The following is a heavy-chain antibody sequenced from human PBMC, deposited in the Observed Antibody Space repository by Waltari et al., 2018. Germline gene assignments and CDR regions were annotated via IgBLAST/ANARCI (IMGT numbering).Heavy chain of an antibody. J-gene: IGHJ4*02. CDR3: ASPIFGVVNTGGPFDY. V-gene: IGHV1-8*01. CDR1: GYTFTSYD. D-gene: IGHD3-3*01. CDR2: MNPNSGNT. Sequence: QVQLVQSGAEVKKPGASVKVSCKASGYTFTSYDINWVRQATGQGLGWMGWMNPNSGNTGYAQKFQGRVTMTRNTSISTAYMELSSVTAADTAVYYCASPIFGVVNTGGPFDYWGQGTLVTVSS.